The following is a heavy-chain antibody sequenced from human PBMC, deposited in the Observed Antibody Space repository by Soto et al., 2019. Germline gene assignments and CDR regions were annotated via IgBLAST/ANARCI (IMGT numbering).Heavy chain of an antibody. D-gene: IGHD3-3*01. CDR1: GSTFSSYA. CDR3: AKVLTDLRFLEWLSLEYYYHYMDV. V-gene: IGHV3-30-3*01. J-gene: IGHJ6*03. Sequence: GGSLRLSCAASGSTFSSYAMHWVRQAPGKGLEWVAVISYDGSNKYYADSVKGRFTISRDNSKNTLYLQMNSLRAEDTAVYYCAKVLTDLRFLEWLSLEYYYHYMDVWGKGTTVTVSS. CDR2: ISYDGSNK.